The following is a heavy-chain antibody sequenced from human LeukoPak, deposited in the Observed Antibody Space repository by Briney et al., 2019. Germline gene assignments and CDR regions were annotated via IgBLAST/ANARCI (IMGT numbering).Heavy chain of an antibody. CDR1: GFTFSSYE. CDR3: ARDPYSGSYGPYYYYYMDV. CDR2: ISSSGSTI. D-gene: IGHD1-26*01. Sequence: GGSLRLSCAASGFTFSSYEMNWVRQAPGKGLEWVSYISSSGSTIYYADSVKGRFTISRDNAKNSLYLQMDSLRVEDTAVYYCARDPYSGSYGPYYYYYMDVWGKGTTVTISS. V-gene: IGHV3-48*03. J-gene: IGHJ6*03.